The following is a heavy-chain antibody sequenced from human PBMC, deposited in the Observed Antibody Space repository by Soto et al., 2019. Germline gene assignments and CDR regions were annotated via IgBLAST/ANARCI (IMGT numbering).Heavy chain of an antibody. CDR3: AKKGGLGSYYYYMDV. Sequence: GGSLRLSCAASGFTFSSYAMSWVRQAPGKGLEWVSAISGSGGSTYYADSVKGRFTISRDNSKNTQYLQMNSLRAEDTAVYYCAKKGGLGSYYYYMDVWGKGTTVTVSS. CDR2: ISGSGGST. D-gene: IGHD3-16*01. CDR1: GFTFSSYA. V-gene: IGHV3-23*01. J-gene: IGHJ6*03.